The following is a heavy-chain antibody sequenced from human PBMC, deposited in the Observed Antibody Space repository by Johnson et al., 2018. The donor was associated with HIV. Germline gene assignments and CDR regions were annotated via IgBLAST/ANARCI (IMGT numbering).Heavy chain of an antibody. Sequence: VQLVESGGGVVQPGRSLRLSCAASGFSFSSYGMHWVRQAPGKRLEWVAVISYDGSNKYYADSVKGRFTISRDNSKNTLYLQMNSLRAEDTAVYYCARSRVAAALGVNDAFDIWGQGTMVTVSS. CDR3: ARSRVAAALGVNDAFDI. J-gene: IGHJ3*02. CDR1: GFSFSSYG. D-gene: IGHD6-13*01. CDR2: ISYDGSNK. V-gene: IGHV3-30*03.